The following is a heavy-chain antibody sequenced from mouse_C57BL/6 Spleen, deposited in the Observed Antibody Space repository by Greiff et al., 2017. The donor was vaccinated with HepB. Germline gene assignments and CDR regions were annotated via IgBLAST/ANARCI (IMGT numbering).Heavy chain of an antibody. V-gene: IGHV5-4*01. D-gene: IGHD1-1*01. Sequence: EVHLVESGGGLVKPGGSLKLSCAASGFTFSSYAMSWVRQTPEKRLEWVATISDGGSYTYYPDNVKGRFTISRDNATNNLYLQMSHLKSEDTAMYYCARDGLLRGFAYWGQGTLVTVSA. J-gene: IGHJ3*01. CDR3: ARDGLLRGFAY. CDR1: GFTFSSYA. CDR2: ISDGGSYT.